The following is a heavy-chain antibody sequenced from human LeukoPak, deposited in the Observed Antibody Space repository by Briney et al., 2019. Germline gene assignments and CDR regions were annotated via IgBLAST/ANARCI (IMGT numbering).Heavy chain of an antibody. V-gene: IGHV1-18*01. CDR2: IGAYNGNT. D-gene: IGHD5-12*01. Sequence: AAVKECLMSSGYTFTSYGISSVRQAPGQGLEWMGWIGAYNGNTNYAQKLQGRVTMTTDTSTSTAYMELRSLRSDDTAVYYCARDKAIYSGYASYFDYWGHGT. J-gene: IGHJ4*01. CDR1: GYTFTSYG. CDR3: ARDKAIYSGYASYFDY.